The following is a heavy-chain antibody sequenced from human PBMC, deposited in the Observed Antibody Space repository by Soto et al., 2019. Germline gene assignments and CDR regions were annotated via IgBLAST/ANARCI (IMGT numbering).Heavy chain of an antibody. J-gene: IGHJ6*02. D-gene: IGHD6-6*01. Sequence: QVQLQESGPGLVKPSQTLSLTCTVSGGSISSGDYYWSWIRQPPGKGLEWIGYIYYSGSTYYNPSLKRRVTISVDTSKNRFSLKLSSLTAADTAVYYCARGDFLAALHGMDVWGQGTTVTVSS. V-gene: IGHV4-30-4*01. CDR3: ARGDFLAALHGMDV. CDR2: IYYSGST. CDR1: GGSISSGDYY.